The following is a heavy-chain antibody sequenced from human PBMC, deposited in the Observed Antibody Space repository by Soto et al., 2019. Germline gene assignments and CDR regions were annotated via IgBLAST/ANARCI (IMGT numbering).Heavy chain of an antibody. V-gene: IGHV3-23*01. J-gene: IGHJ5*02. CDR3: AKGYVEGSSWYVSWFDP. CDR1: GFTFSSYA. D-gene: IGHD6-13*01. Sequence: GGSLRLSCAASGFTFSSYAMSWVRQAPGKGLEWVSAISGSGGSTYYADSVKGRFTISRDNSKNTLYLQMNSLRAEDTAVYYCAKGYVEGSSWYVSWFDPWGQGTLVTVSS. CDR2: ISGSGGST.